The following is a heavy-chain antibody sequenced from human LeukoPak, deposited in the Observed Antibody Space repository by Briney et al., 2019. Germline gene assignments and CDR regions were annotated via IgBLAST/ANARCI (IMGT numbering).Heavy chain of an antibody. V-gene: IGHV3-74*01. CDR2: ISTDGSST. CDR3: ARDPQNGEGIDY. D-gene: IGHD4-17*01. Sequence: GGSLRLSCAASGFTFSSYWMHWVRQAPGKGLVWVSHISTDGSSTSYADSVKGRFTISRDNAKNTLYPQMNSLRAEDTAVYYCARDPQNGEGIDYWGQGTLVTVSS. J-gene: IGHJ4*02. CDR1: GFTFSSYW.